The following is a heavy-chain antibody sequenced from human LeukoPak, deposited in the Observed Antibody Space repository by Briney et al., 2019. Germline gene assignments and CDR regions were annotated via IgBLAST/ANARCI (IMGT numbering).Heavy chain of an antibody. V-gene: IGHV1-46*01. D-gene: IGHD1-26*01. Sequence: ASVKVSCTASGYSFPSYYMHWVRQAPGQGLEWMGLINPSGSSTTYAQKFQGRVTMTRDMFTSTDYMELTSLTSDDTAVYYCARDNSVGETAWWFDPWGQGTLVTVSS. CDR3: ARDNSVGETAWWFDP. CDR1: GYSFPSYY. J-gene: IGHJ5*02. CDR2: INPSGSST.